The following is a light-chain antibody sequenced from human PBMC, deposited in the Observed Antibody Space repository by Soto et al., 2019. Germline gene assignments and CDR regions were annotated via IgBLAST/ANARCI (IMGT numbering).Light chain of an antibody. CDR2: GAS. V-gene: IGKV3-20*01. CDR1: QTVISNY. CDR3: QQDATTPFT. J-gene: IGKJ3*01. Sequence: EIVLTQSPGTLSLSPGERATLSCRASQTVISNYLAWYQQKPGQAPRLLIYGASSRATGIPDRFSGSGSGADFPLTISRLEPEDCAVYYCQQDATTPFTFGPGTKVDIK.